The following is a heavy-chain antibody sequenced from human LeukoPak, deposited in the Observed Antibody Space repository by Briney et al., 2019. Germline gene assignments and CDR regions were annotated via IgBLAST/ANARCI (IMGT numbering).Heavy chain of an antibody. CDR3: AGDGDNDILTGYLHAFDV. V-gene: IGHV4-4*07. CDR2: IYTSGST. J-gene: IGHJ3*01. Sequence: PSETPSLTCTVSGGSISSYYWSWIRQPAGKGLEWIARIYTSGSTNYNPSLKSRVTMSVDTSKNQFSLKLSSVTAAKTLVNYCAGDGDNDILTGYLHAFDVWRQGTMVTVSS. D-gene: IGHD3-9*01. CDR1: GGSISSYY.